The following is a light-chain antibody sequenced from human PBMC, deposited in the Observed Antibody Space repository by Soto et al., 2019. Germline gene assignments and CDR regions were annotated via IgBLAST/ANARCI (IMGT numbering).Light chain of an antibody. CDR1: QSVSSN. Sequence: EIVFRHSPPTLSFSPKAAANFSCRASQSVSSNLAWYQQKPGQAPRLLIYGASTRASGIPASFSGSGSGTEFTLTISSLQSKDFAVYYCQQYFNWPRTFGQGTKVDIK. CDR2: GAS. CDR3: QQYFNWPRT. J-gene: IGKJ1*01. V-gene: IGKV3-15*01.